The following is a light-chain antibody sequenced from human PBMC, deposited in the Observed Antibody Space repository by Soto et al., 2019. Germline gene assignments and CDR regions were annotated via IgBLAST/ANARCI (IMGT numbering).Light chain of an antibody. CDR2: LAS. CDR3: MQALQSPRT. CDR1: QSLLHSNGYNF. Sequence: DIVMTQSPLSLPVMPGEPASISCRSSQSLLHSNGYNFLDWYLQRPGQSPRLLIYLASNRSSGVPDRFSGSGSGTDFTLKISRVEAEDVGVYYCMQALQSPRTFGQGTKV. V-gene: IGKV2-28*01. J-gene: IGKJ1*01.